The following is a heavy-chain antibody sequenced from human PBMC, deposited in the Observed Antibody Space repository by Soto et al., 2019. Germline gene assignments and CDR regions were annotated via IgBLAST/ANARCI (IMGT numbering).Heavy chain of an antibody. V-gene: IGHV3-74*01. J-gene: IGHJ6*02. CDR2: IISGGSRV. CDR3: ARATTSKGGMDV. CDR1: GFTFSNDW. Sequence: GGSLRLSCAASGFTFSNDWMNWVRKGPGKGLEWVSRIISGGSRVSYADSVKGLFTIARDNAKNTLYLEMNRLTAEDTAVNYCARATTSKGGMDVWGQGTTVTVSS. D-gene: IGHD1-1*01.